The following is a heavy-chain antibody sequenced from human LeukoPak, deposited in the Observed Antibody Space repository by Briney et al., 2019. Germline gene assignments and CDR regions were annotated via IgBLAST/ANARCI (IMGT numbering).Heavy chain of an antibody. CDR2: ISNSGENP. Sequence: GGSLRLSCAASGFTFSDYAMHWVRQAPGKGLEFVSGISNSGENPHYANSVKGRFTISRDNSKNTLYLQMGSLKTEDLAVYYCVRGSVFTASYYHCRDFWGQGTTVTVS. V-gene: IGHV3-64*01. J-gene: IGHJ6*02. D-gene: IGHD2-8*01. CDR1: GFTFSDYA. CDR3: VRGSVFTASYYHCRDF.